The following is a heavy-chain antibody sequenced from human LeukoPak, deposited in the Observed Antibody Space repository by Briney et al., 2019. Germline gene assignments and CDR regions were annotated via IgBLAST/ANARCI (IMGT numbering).Heavy chain of an antibody. Sequence: GWSLRLSCAASGFTVSSNYMSWVRQAPGKGLEWVSVIYSGGSTYYADSVKGRFTISRDNSKNTLYLQMNSLRAEDTAVYYCVRGDYGDYTLFDYWGQGTLVTVSS. CDR3: VRGDYGDYTLFDY. D-gene: IGHD4-17*01. CDR2: IYSGGST. CDR1: GFTVSSNY. V-gene: IGHV3-53*01. J-gene: IGHJ4*02.